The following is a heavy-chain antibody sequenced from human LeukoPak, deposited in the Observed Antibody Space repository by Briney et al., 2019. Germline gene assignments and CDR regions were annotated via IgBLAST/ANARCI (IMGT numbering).Heavy chain of an antibody. J-gene: IGHJ1*01. V-gene: IGHV3-15*01. CDR3: TTGYYYDSSGYYS. CDR1: GFTFTNAW. CDR2: IKSKTDGGTT. D-gene: IGHD3-22*01. Sequence: GGSLRLSCAASGFTFTNAWMSWVRQTPGKGLEWVGRIKSKTDGGTTDYAAPVKGRFTISRDDSKNTLYLQMNSLKTEDTAVYYCTTGYYYDSSGYYSWGQGTLVTVSS.